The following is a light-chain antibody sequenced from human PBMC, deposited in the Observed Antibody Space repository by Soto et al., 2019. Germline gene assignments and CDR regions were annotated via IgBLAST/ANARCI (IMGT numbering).Light chain of an antibody. V-gene: IGKV1-12*01. CDR1: QDINSR. CDR2: AAT. J-gene: IGKJ1*01. Sequence: DIQMTQSPSSVSASVGHTVTITCRASQDINSRLAWFQQQPGRPPKYVIQAATMLQSGFPSRFAGSGSGRDFTLTIHTLQPEDSATYYCLQVANFPRTFGQGTKVDIK. CDR3: LQVANFPRT.